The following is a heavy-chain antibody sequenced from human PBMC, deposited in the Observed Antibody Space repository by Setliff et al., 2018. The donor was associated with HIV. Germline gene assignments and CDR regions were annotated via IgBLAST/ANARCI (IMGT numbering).Heavy chain of an antibody. V-gene: IGHV4-39*07. D-gene: IGHD1-26*01. CDR1: GDSVSSSSYY. J-gene: IGHJ4*02. CDR2: IAYSVNT. Sequence: SETLSLTCTVSGDSVSSSSYYWGWIRQPPGKGLEWVGTIAYSVNTNYNPSLKGRVTISVDTSKNQFSLKLSSVTAADTAVYYCARGRELPGSPYYFDYWGQGTLVTVSS. CDR3: ARGRELPGSPYYFDY.